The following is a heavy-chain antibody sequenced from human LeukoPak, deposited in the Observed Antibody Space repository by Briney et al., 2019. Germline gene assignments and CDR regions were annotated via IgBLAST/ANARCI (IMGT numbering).Heavy chain of an antibody. CDR3: ARTGSTVTMLYPFDH. CDR2: ISLSGYT. D-gene: IGHD4-17*01. V-gene: IGHV4-4*02. J-gene: IGHJ4*02. Sequence: TSETLSLTCGVSGGSITTTNYWSWVRQSPGRGLEWIGEISLSGYTGFNPSLRGRVTMSLDESKNHLSLTLTSVTAADTAVYYCARTGSTVTMLYPFDHWGQGTLVTVSS. CDR1: GGSITTTNY.